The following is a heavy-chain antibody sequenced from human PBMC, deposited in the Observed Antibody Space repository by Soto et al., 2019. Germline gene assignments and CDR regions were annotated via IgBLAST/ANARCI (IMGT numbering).Heavy chain of an antibody. V-gene: IGHV1-8*01. D-gene: IGHD6-19*01. CDR2: VNPNSGNT. CDR3: ARDVRGWYYFDY. CDR1: GYSFTSYD. J-gene: IGHJ4*02. Sequence: ASVKVSCKASGYSFTSYDINWVRQATGQGLEWMGWVNPNSGNTGYAQRFQGRVTMTRNTSISTAYMELSSLRSEDTAVYYCARDVRGWYYFDYWGQGTPVTVSS.